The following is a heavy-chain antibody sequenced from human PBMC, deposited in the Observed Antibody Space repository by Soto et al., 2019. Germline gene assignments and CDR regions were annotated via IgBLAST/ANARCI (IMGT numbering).Heavy chain of an antibody. V-gene: IGHV4-39*01. D-gene: IGHD6-13*01. CDR3: ARLQAAVPHY. J-gene: IGHJ4*02. Sequence: QVQLQESGPGLVMPSETLSLTCTVSGDSISGSPYFWGWSRQPPGKRLEWIGSIFYDGYTLYTPSLXXRVTISVDTSKNQFSLKLTSVAAADTAIYFCARLQAAVPHYWGQGILVTVSS. CDR2: IFYDGYT. CDR1: GDSISGSPYF.